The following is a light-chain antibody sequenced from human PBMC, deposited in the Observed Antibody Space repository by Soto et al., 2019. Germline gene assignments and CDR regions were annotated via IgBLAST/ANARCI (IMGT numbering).Light chain of an antibody. Sequence: EIVLTQSPGTLSLSPGERATLSCRATQSVTTNYLAWYQQKPGQAPRLLIYGASIRATGIPDRFSGSGSGTDFTLTISRLEPEDFAVYYCQHYRSSPPNTFGQGTKLEIK. CDR2: GAS. CDR1: QSVTTNY. J-gene: IGKJ2*01. V-gene: IGKV3-20*01. CDR3: QHYRSSPPNT.